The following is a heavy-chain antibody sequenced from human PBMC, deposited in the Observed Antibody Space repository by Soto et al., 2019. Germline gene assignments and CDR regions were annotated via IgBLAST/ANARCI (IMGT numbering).Heavy chain of an antibody. Sequence: GGSLRLSCAASGFTFISYGMSWVRQAPGKGLEWVSAISGSGGSTYYADSVKGRFTISRDNSKNTLYLQMNSLRAEDTAVYYCAKVALLDYYFDYWGQGTLVTVSS. D-gene: IGHD3-9*01. CDR2: ISGSGGST. CDR1: GFTFISYG. V-gene: IGHV3-23*01. J-gene: IGHJ4*02. CDR3: AKVALLDYYFDY.